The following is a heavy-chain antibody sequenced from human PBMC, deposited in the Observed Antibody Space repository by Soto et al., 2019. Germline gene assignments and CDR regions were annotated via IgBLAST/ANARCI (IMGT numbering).Heavy chain of an antibody. CDR3: AREGRYYDSSGHHEHV. J-gene: IGHJ6*02. CDR1: GYTFTSYA. CDR2: INAGNGNT. D-gene: IGHD3-22*01. Sequence: ASVKVSCKASGYTFTSYAMNWVRQAPGQRLEWMGWINAGNGNTKYSQKFQGRVTITRDTSASTAYMELSSLRSEDTAVYYCAREGRYYDSSGHHEHVWGQGTTVTVSS. V-gene: IGHV1-3*01.